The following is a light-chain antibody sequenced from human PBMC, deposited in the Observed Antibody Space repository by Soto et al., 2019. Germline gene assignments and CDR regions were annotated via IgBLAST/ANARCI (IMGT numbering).Light chain of an antibody. CDR1: QTVSYN. CDR3: QQYDNCPQT. V-gene: IGKV3-15*01. CDR2: RTS. Sequence: EIVVTQSPSTLSVSPGESATLSCRASQTVSYNLAWYLQKPGQPPRLLLFRTSTRNTGVPIRFIGSGSGPDFTLTISSLQSEDFAVYYCQQYDNCPQTFGQGTKVEIK. J-gene: IGKJ1*01.